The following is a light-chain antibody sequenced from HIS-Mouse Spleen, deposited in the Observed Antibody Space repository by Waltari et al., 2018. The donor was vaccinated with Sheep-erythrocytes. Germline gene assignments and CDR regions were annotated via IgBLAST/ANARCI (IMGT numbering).Light chain of an antibody. CDR2: EGS. CDR3: CSYAGSYNHV. J-gene: IGLJ1*01. V-gene: IGLV2-23*01. CDR1: SSDVGSYNL. Sequence: QSALTQPASVSGSPGRSITISCTGTSSDVGSYNLVSWYQQHPGKAPKLMIYEGSKRPSGVSNRFSGSKSGNTASLTISGLQAEDEADYYCCSYAGSYNHVFATGTKVTVL.